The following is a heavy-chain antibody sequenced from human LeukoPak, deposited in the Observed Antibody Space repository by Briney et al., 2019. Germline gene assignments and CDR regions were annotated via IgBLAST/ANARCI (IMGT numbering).Heavy chain of an antibody. CDR2: IKQDGSEK. V-gene: IGHV3-7*01. CDR3: TRYCDSSGYREYFDY. CDR1: GFTFSSYW. Sequence: GGSLRLSCAASGFTFSSYWMSWVRQAPGKGLEWVANIKQDGSEKYYVDSVKGRFTISRDNAKNSLYLQMNSLRAEDTAVYYCTRYCDSSGYREYFDYWGQGTLVTVSS. D-gene: IGHD3-22*01. J-gene: IGHJ4*02.